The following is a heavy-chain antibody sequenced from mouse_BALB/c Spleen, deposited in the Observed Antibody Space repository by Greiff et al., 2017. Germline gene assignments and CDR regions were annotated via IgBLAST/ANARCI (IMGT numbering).Heavy chain of an antibody. Sequence: EVKLVESGGDLVKPGGSLKLSCAASGFTFSSYGMSWVRQTPDKRLEWVATISSGGSYTYYPDSVKGRFTISRDNAKNTLYLQMSSLKSEDTAMYYCARHDYGYSWFAYWGQGTLVTVSA. D-gene: IGHD1-2*01. CDR3: ARHDYGYSWFAY. J-gene: IGHJ3*01. CDR2: ISSGGSYT. CDR1: GFTFSSYG. V-gene: IGHV5-6*01.